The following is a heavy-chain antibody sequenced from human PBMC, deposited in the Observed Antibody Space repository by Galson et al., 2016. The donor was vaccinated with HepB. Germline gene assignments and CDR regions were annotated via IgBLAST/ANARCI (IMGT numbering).Heavy chain of an antibody. J-gene: IGHJ6*02. V-gene: IGHV3-74*01. CDR1: EFTFSRYW. Sequence: SLRLSCAASEFTFSRYWMHWVRQAPGKGLVWVSRINSDGSHTSYADSVKGRFTISRDNAKNTLDLHMNSLRVEDTAVYYCVREDYGDDPVYYYYYGMDVWCQGTTVSVSS. D-gene: IGHD4-17*01. CDR2: INSDGSHT. CDR3: VREDYGDDPVYYYYYGMDV.